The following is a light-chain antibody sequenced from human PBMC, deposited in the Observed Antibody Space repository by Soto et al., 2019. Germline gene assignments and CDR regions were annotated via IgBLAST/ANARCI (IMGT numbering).Light chain of an antibody. J-gene: IGKJ4*01. CDR3: MQALQTPLT. CDR2: LGS. Sequence: DRGMTHSPLSRPVTPGEPACMACVSIQSLLHSNGFNYLDWYLQKPGQSPQLLIFLGSNRASGVTDKFSGSGSGTDFTLKISRVEAEDVGVYYCMQALQTPLTFGGATKV. V-gene: IGKV2-28*01. CDR1: QSLLHSNGFNY.